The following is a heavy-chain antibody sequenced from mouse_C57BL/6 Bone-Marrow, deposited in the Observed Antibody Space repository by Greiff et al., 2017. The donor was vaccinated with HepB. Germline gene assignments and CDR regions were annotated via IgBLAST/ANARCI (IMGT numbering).Heavy chain of an antibody. J-gene: IGHJ2*01. V-gene: IGHV1-54*01. CDR3: GRGGYGRGVYFDY. CDR1: GYAFTNYL. D-gene: IGHD1-1*01. Sequence: QVQLQQSGAELVRPGTSVKVSCKASGYAFTNYLIEWVKQRPGQGLEWIGVINPGSGGTNYNEKFKGKATLTADKSSSTAYMQLSSLTSEDSAVYFCGRGGYGRGVYFDYWGQGTTLTVSS. CDR2: INPGSGGT.